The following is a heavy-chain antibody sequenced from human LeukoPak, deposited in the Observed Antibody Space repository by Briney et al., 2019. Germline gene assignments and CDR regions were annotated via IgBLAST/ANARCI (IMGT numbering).Heavy chain of an antibody. J-gene: IGHJ4*02. D-gene: IGHD2-21*02. CDR3: ARLPMAVTPHVDY. V-gene: IGHV4-59*01. CDR1: GDSISGYY. CDR2: IYYSGNT. Sequence: SETLSLTCTVSGDSISGYYWSWIRQPPGKGLEWIGYIYYSGNTNYNPSLRSRVTISLGMSKNQFSLKLSSVTAADTAVYYCARLPMAVTPHVDYWGQGTLVTVSS.